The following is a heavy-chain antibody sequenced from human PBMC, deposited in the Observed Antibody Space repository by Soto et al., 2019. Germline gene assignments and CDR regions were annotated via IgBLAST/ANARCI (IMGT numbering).Heavy chain of an antibody. CDR3: ARGLIVVVPAAKGTPYYYYFYMDV. Sequence: SVKVSCKASGGTFSSYTISWVRQAPGQGLEWMGRIIPILGIANYAQKFQGRVTITADKSTSTAYMELSSLRSEDTAVYYCARGLIVVVPAAKGTPYYYYFYMDVWGKGTTVTVSS. V-gene: IGHV1-69*02. CDR2: IIPILGIA. J-gene: IGHJ6*03. CDR1: GGTFSSYT. D-gene: IGHD2-2*01.